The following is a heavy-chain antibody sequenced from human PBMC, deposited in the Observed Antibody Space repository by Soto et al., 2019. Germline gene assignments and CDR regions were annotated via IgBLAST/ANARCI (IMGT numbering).Heavy chain of an antibody. J-gene: IGHJ4*02. D-gene: IGHD4-17*01. V-gene: IGHV3-11*01. Sequence: WGSLRLSCAASGFTFSDYYMSWIRQAPGKGLEWVSYISSSGSTIYYADSVKGRFTISRDNAKNSLYLQMNSLRAEDTAVYYCARDIYGEWRYFDYWGQGTLVTVSS. CDR3: ARDIYGEWRYFDY. CDR2: ISSSGSTI. CDR1: GFTFSDYY.